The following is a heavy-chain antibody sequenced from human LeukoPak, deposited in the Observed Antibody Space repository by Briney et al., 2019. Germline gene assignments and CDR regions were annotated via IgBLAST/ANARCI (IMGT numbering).Heavy chain of an antibody. J-gene: IGHJ5*02. V-gene: IGHV1-2*04. Sequence: ASVKVSCKASGYTFTGYYMHWVRQAPGQGLEWMGWITPNSGGTNYAQKFQGWVTMTRDTSISTAYMELSRLRSDDTAVYYCARGQGYDILTGYYNGNWFDPWGQGTLVTVSS. CDR1: GYTFTGYY. CDR2: ITPNSGGT. CDR3: ARGQGYDILTGYYNGNWFDP. D-gene: IGHD3-9*01.